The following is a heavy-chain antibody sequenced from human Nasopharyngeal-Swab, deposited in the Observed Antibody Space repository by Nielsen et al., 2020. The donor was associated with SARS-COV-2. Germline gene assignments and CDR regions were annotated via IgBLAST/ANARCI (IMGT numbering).Heavy chain of an antibody. CDR2: ISYDASDK. CDR3: ARDPGFGYYYDSSGYYDY. V-gene: IGHV3-30*04. D-gene: IGHD3-22*01. J-gene: IGHJ4*02. CDR1: GFTFSSYT. Sequence: GGSLRLSCAASGFTFSSYTIHWVRQAPGKGLEWVAVISYDASDKYYADSVKGRFTLSRDNSKNTVYLQMNSLRAEDTAVYYCARDPGFGYYYDSSGYYDYWGQGTLVTVSS.